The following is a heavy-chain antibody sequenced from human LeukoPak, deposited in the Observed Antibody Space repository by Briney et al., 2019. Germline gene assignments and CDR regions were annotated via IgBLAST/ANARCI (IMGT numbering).Heavy chain of an antibody. Sequence: SVKVSCKASGGTFSSYAISWVRQAPGQGLEWMGGVIPIFGTANYAQKFQGRVTITADESTSTAYMELSSLRSEDTAVYYCARARVNYGSVDLDYWGQGTLVTVSS. V-gene: IGHV1-69*01. J-gene: IGHJ4*02. CDR1: GGTFSSYA. D-gene: IGHD3-10*01. CDR2: VIPIFGTA. CDR3: ARARVNYGSVDLDY.